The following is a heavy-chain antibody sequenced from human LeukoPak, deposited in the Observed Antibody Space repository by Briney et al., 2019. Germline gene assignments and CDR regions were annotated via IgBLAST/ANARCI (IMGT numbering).Heavy chain of an antibody. CDR3: ARVGYSSVDDWFDP. V-gene: IGHV4-31*03. CDR2: IYYSGST. J-gene: IGHJ5*02. D-gene: IGHD6-19*01. Sequence: SETLSLTCTVSGGSISSGGYYWSWIRQHPGKGLEWIGYIYYSGSTYYNPSLKSRVTISVDTSKNQFSLKLSSVTAADTAVYYCARVGYSSVDDWFDPWGQGILVTVSS. CDR1: GGSISSGGYY.